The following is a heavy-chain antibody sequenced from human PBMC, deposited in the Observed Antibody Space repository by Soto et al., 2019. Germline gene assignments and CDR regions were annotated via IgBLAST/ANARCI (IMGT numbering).Heavy chain of an antibody. CDR2: IGGSGRTT. J-gene: IGHJ4*02. CDR3: AKSRYSDSSGDFYDY. CDR1: AFTFNNYA. Sequence: GGSLRLSCAASAFTFNNYAMSWVRQAPGKGLEWVSGIGGSGRTTYYADSVKGRFTISRDNSNNTLFLQMHSLRAEDTAVYYCAKSRYSDSSGDFYDYWGQGTLVTVSS. D-gene: IGHD3-22*01. V-gene: IGHV3-23*01.